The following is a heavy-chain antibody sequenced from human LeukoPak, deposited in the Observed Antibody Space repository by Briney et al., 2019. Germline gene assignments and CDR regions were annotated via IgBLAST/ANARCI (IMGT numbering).Heavy chain of an antibody. J-gene: IGHJ3*02. V-gene: IGHV3-23*01. D-gene: IGHD1-26*01. Sequence: PGGSLRLSCAASGFTFSSYAMSCVRQAPGKGPEWVSAISSSGGTYYGDSVKGRFTISRDNSKNTLYLQMNSLRAEDTAVYSCAKDPIVFNSGNYYLGTFDIWGQGTMVTVSS. CDR1: GFTFSSYA. CDR3: AKDPIVFNSGNYYLGTFDI. CDR2: ISSSGGT.